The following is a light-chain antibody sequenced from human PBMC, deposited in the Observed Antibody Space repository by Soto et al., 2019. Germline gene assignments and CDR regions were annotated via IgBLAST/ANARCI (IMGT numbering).Light chain of an antibody. CDR3: QQYGSSPWT. CDR2: GAL. J-gene: IGKJ1*01. CDR1: QSVSSSY. V-gene: IGKV3-20*01. Sequence: EIVLTQSPGTLSLSPGERATLSCRASQSVSSSYLAWYQQKPGQAPRLHIYGALSRATGIPDRFSGSGSGTDFTLTISRLEPEDFAVYYCQQYGSSPWTFGQGTKVEIK.